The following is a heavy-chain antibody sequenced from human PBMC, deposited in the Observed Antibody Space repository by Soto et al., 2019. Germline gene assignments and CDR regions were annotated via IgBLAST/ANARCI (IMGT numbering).Heavy chain of an antibody. J-gene: IGHJ6*02. CDR3: ARDHYVSAYSFGSDAYYYGMDV. CDR1: GGSTSSYY. Sequence: PSETLSLTCTVSGGSTSSYYWSWIRQPPGKGLEWIGYLYYSGSNIYNPSLKSRVTISVDTSKNQFSLKLSSVTAADTAVYYCARDHYVSAYSFGSDAYYYGMDVWGQGTTVTVS. D-gene: IGHD5-18*01. V-gene: IGHV4-59*01. CDR2: LYYSGSN.